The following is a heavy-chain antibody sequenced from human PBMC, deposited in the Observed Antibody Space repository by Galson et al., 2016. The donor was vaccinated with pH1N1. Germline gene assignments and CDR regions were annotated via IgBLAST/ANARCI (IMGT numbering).Heavy chain of an antibody. D-gene: IGHD2-2*03. CDR3: ARQGGYNAGRVDFVAYAI. J-gene: IGHJ3*02. V-gene: IGHV5-51*01. Sequence: QSGAEVKKPGESLKISCKGSGYRFSNYWIGWMRQMPGKGLECMGIIYPADSHTKYSQSFQGQVAISVDKSDSSAYLQWSRLKASDTAMYYCARQGGYNAGRVDFVAYAIGGQGTMVTVSP. CDR1: GYRFSNYW. CDR2: IYPADSHT.